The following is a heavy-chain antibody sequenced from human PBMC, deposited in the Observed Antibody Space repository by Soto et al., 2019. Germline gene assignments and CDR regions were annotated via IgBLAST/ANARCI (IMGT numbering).Heavy chain of an antibody. CDR3: ATMGTPVTGLYYFDY. CDR1: GGSISSGNYY. V-gene: IGHV4-30-4*01. CDR2: ISYSGTT. J-gene: IGHJ4*02. D-gene: IGHD4-17*01. Sequence: QVQLQESGPGLVKPSQTLSLTCTVSGGSISSGNYYWSWIRQPPGKGLEWIGFISYSGTTHYSASLRSRVSISVDTSKTQFSLELSSVTAADTAVYYCATMGTPVTGLYYFDYWGQGTLVTVSS.